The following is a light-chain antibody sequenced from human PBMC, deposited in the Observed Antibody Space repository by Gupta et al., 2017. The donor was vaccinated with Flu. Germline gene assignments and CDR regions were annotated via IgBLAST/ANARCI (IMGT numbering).Light chain of an antibody. J-gene: IGKJ1*01. CDR3: QQYNSYSAT. CDR2: KAS. V-gene: IGKV1-5*03. Sequence: DIQITQSPSTLSVSVGDRITITCRASQSISSYLAWYQQKPGKAPKLLIYKASSLESGVPSRFSGSGSGTEFTLTISSLQPDDFATYYCQQYNSYSATFGQGTKVEIK. CDR1: QSISSY.